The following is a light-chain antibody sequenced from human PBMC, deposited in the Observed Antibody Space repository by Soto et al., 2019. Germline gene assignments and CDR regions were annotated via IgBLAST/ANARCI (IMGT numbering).Light chain of an antibody. CDR1: QGISSY. CDR2: AAS. Sequence: DIQLTQSPSFLSASVGDRVTITCRASQGISSYLAWYQQKPGKAPKLLIYAASTLQSEVPSRFSGSGSGTEFTLTISSLQPEDFATYYCQQLNSYPFLTFGGGTKVEIK. V-gene: IGKV1-9*01. J-gene: IGKJ4*01. CDR3: QQLNSYPFLT.